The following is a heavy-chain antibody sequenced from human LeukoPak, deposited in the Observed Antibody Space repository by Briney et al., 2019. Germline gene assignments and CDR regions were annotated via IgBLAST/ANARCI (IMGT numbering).Heavy chain of an antibody. D-gene: IGHD3-22*01. CDR3: VSMIVVVNDYYYYMDV. J-gene: IGHJ6*03. CDR1: GFTFSSYA. V-gene: IGHV3-23*01. CDR2: ISGSGGST. Sequence: PGGSLRLSCAASGFTFSSYAMSWVRPAPGKGLEWVPAISGSGGSTYYADSVKGRFTISRDNSKNTLYLQMNSLRAEVTAVYYCVSMIVVVNDYYYYMDVWGKGTTVTVSS.